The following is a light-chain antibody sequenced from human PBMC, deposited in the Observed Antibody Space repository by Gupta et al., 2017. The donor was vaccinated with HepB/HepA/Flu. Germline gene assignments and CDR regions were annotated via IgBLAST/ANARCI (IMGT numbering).Light chain of an antibody. V-gene: IGKV3-15*01. J-gene: IGKJ1*01. CDR1: QSVSSK. CDR2: GAS. Sequence: EIVMMQSPATLSVSPGERATLSCRASQSVSSKLAWYQQKPGQGPRLLIYGASTRATGIPARFSGSGSGTEFTLTISSLQSEDFAIYYCQQYNNWPRTFGQGTKVEIK. CDR3: QQYNNWPRT.